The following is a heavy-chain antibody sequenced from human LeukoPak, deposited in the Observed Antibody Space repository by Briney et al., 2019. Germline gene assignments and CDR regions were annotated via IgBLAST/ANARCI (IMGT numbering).Heavy chain of an antibody. CDR2: INHSGST. V-gene: IGHV4-34*01. J-gene: IGHJ6*02. CDR1: GGSFSGYY. CDR3: ARGRSRDFWSGYHYYYYGMDV. Sequence: SETLSLTCAVYGGSFSGYYWSWIRQPPGKGLEWIGEINHSGSTNYNPSLKSRVTISVDTSKNQFSLKLSSVTAADTAVYYCARGRSRDFWSGYHYYYYGMDVWGQGTTVTVSS. D-gene: IGHD3-3*01.